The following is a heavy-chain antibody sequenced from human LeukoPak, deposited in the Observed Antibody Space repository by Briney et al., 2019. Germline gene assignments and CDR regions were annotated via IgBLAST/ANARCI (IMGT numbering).Heavy chain of an antibody. CDR3: ARDQSLIAAAGTGWFDP. V-gene: IGHV3-30*04. CDR1: GFTFSSYA. CDR2: ISYDGSNK. Sequence: GGSLRLSCAAPGFTFSSYAMHWVRQAPGKGLEWVAVISYDGSNKYYADSVKGRFTISRDNSKNTLYLQMNSLRAEDTAVYYCARDQSLIAAAGTGWFDPWGQGTLVTVSS. J-gene: IGHJ5*02. D-gene: IGHD6-13*01.